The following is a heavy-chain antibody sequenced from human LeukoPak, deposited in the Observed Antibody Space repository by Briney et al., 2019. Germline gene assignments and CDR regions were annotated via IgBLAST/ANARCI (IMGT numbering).Heavy chain of an antibody. CDR2: ISVYNGNT. CDR1: GYTFTSYG. Sequence: ASVKVSCKASGYTFTSYGISWVRQAPGQGPEWMGWISVYNGNTNYAQGLQGRVTMTTDTSTSTAYMELRSLRSDDTAVYYCARGYCSGGRCYDILNYQYGMDVWGQGTTVTVSS. D-gene: IGHD2-15*01. V-gene: IGHV1-18*01. J-gene: IGHJ6*02. CDR3: ARGYCSGGRCYDILNYQYGMDV.